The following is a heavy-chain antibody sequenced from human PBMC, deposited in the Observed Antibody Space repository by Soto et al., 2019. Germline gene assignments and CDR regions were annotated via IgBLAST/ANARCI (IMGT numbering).Heavy chain of an antibody. V-gene: IGHV1-69*12. D-gene: IGHD2-15*01. CDR3: ARESRYCSGGSCYFLPGIDY. CDR1: GGTFSSYA. CDR2: INPICGTA. J-gene: IGHJ4*02. Sequence: QVQLVQSGAEVKKPGSSVKVSCKASGGTFSSYAISWVRQAPGQGLEWMGGINPICGTANYAQKIQGRVTITADASTSTAYMELSSLRSEDTAVYYCARESRYCSGGSCYFLPGIDYWGQGTLVTVSS.